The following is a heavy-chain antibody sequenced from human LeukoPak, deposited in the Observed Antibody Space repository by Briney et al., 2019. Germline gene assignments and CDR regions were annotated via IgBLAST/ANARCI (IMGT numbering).Heavy chain of an antibody. CDR2: IGGSGDKT. D-gene: IGHD6-19*01. Sequence: GALRLSCAASGFPFNRNAISWVRQAPGRGLELVSTIGGSGDKTFYADSVKGRFTISRDNSKNMLHLQMSSLTGEDTALYYCVRRGDASSGWGDHDYWGQGALVTVSS. J-gene: IGHJ4*02. CDR1: GFPFNRNA. V-gene: IGHV3-23*01. CDR3: VRRGDASSGWGDHDY.